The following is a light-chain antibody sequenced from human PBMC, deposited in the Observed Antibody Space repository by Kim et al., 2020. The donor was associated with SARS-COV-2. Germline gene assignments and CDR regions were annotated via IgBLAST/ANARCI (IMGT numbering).Light chain of an antibody. CDR2: LNSDGSH. CDR1: GGHSDYA. Sequence: VKLTCTLSGGHSDYAIEWHQQQPEKGPRYLMKLNSDGSHRRGDGIPDRFSVSSSGAERYLTISSLQSEDEADYYCQAWGTGVQGVFGGGTQLTVL. V-gene: IGLV4-69*01. J-gene: IGLJ3*02. CDR3: QAWGTGVQGV.